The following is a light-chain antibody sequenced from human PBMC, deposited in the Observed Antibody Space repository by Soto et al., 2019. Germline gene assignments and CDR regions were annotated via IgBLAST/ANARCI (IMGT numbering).Light chain of an antibody. CDR2: GAS. CDR3: QQYGSSPIT. V-gene: IGKV3-20*01. Sequence: EIVLTQSPGTLFLSPGERATLSCRASQSVSSSYLAWYQQKPGQAPRLLIHGASSRATGIPDRISGSGSGTDFTLTISRLEPEDFAVYYCQQYGSSPITFGQGTRLEIK. J-gene: IGKJ5*01. CDR1: QSVSSSY.